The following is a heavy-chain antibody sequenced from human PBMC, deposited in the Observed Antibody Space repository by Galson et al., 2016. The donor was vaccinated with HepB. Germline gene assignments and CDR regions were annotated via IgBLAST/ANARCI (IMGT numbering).Heavy chain of an antibody. J-gene: IGHJ4*02. CDR3: ALVDYRGRTGLWDFDD. CDR1: GGSISDYY. V-gene: IGHV4-59*01. Sequence: SETLSLTCTVSGGSISDYYWSWIRQPSGKGLEWIGYVSYSGGTNYKPSLKSRVTMSLDTSKNQVSLRLSSVTAADTAVYYCALVDYRGRTGLWDFDDWGQGTLVTVSS. CDR2: VSYSGGT. D-gene: IGHD4-23*01.